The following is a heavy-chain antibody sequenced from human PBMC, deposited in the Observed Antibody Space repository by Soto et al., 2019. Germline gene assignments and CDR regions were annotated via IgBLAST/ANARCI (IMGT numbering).Heavy chain of an antibody. D-gene: IGHD2-21*02. J-gene: IGHJ4*02. Sequence: WGSLRLSCAASGFTFSSYAMHWVRQAPGKGLEWVAVISYDGSNKYYADSVKGRFTISRDNSKNTLYLQMNSLRAEDTAVYYCARGGNSEIDYWGQGTLVTVSS. CDR1: GFTFSSYA. CDR3: ARGGNSEIDY. V-gene: IGHV3-30-3*01. CDR2: ISYDGSNK.